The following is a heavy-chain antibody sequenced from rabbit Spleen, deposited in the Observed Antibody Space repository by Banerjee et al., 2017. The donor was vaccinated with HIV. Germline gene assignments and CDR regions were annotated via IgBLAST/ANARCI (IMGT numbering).Heavy chain of an antibody. CDR2: IFGAETANT. D-gene: IGHD6-1*01. CDR3: ARGEHFSVGFSAFAIYLDL. V-gene: IGHV1S40*01. Sequence: QSLEESGGGLVQPEGSLTLTCTASGFSFSDYVYMCWVRQAPGKGLEWVACIFGAETANTYFPSWTKGRFTISKTSSTTVTLKMTSLTVADTATYFCARGEHFSVGFSAFAIYLDLWGPGTLVTVS. J-gene: IGHJ4*01. CDR1: GFSFSDYVY.